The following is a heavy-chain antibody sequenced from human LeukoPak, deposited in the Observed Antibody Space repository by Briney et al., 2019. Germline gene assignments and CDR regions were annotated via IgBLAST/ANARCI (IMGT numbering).Heavy chain of an antibody. CDR3: ARDSVDIVAGGVYYFDY. CDR2: ISRSGSTI. CDR1: GVTFSSYA. V-gene: IGHV3-11*01. D-gene: IGHD5-12*01. Sequence: GGSLRLSCAVYGVTFSSYAMSWIRQAPGKGLEWVSYISRSGSTIYYAASVKGRFTISRDNAKNSLYLQMNSLRAEDTAVYYCARDSVDIVAGGVYYFDYSGHGTLVTVSS. J-gene: IGHJ4*01.